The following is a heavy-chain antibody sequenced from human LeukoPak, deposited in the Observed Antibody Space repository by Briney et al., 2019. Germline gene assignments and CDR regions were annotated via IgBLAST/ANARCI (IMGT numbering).Heavy chain of an antibody. D-gene: IGHD6-13*01. J-gene: IGHJ4*02. Sequence: GGSLRLSCAASGFTFSDYYMSWIRQAPGKGLEWVSYISSSGSTIYHADSVKGRFAISRDNAKNSLYLQMNSLRAEDTAVYYCARWNQQVGFDYWGQGTLVTVSS. CDR2: ISSSGSTI. CDR3: ARWNQQVGFDY. V-gene: IGHV3-11*01. CDR1: GFTFSDYY.